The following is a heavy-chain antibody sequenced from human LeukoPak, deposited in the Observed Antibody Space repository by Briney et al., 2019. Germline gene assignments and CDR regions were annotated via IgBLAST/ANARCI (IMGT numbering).Heavy chain of an antibody. CDR1: GYSISNGYY. CDR2: IYHRGST. D-gene: IGHD3-3*01. J-gene: IGHJ4*02. Sequence: SETLSLTCTVSGYSISNGYYWGWIRQPPGKGLEWVGSIYHRGSTYYNPSLRSRVTISLDRSKKKFSLKLTFVTAADTAVYFCARGAEYYAIWRGYAGYSNYWGQGISVTVSS. V-gene: IGHV4-38-2*02. CDR3: ARGAEYYAIWRGYAGYSNY.